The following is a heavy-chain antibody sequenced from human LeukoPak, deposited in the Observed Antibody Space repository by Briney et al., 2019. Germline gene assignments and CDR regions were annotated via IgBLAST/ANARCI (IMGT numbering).Heavy chain of an antibody. CDR1: GGSISSYY. V-gene: IGHV4-34*01. D-gene: IGHD3-10*01. CDR2: INHSGST. CDR3: AASLWFGVNPEY. J-gene: IGHJ4*02. Sequence: SETLSLTCTVSGGSISSYYWSWIRQPPGKGLEWIGEINHSGSTNYNPSLKSRVTISVDTSKNQFSLKLSSVTAADTAVYYCAASLWFGVNPEYWGQGTLVTVSS.